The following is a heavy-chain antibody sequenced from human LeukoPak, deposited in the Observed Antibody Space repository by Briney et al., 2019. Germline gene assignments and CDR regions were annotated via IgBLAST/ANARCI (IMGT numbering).Heavy chain of an antibody. CDR2: IYYSGST. CDR1: GGSIRSSSYY. CDR3: ARGPYSYDSSGAFDI. V-gene: IGHV4-39*07. Sequence: MASETLSLTCTVAGGSIRSSSYYWGWIRQPPGKGLEWIGSIYYSGSTYYNPSLKSRVTISVDTSKNQFSLKLSSVTAADTAVYFCARGPYSYDSSGAFDIWGQGTMVTVSS. J-gene: IGHJ3*02. D-gene: IGHD3-22*01.